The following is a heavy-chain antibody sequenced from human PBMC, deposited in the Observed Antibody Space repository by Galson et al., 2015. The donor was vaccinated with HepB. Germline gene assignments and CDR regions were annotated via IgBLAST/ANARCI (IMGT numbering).Heavy chain of an antibody. J-gene: IGHJ5*02. V-gene: IGHV4-61*02. CDR1: GYSISSGSYY. CDR3: ARGDDYLRGWFDP. D-gene: IGHD4-11*01. CDR2: IYTSGSTSGST. Sequence: CTVSGYSISSGSYYWSWIRQPAGKGLEWLGRIYTSGSTSGSTNYNPSLKSRVTMSVDTSKNQFSLKLTSVTAADTAVYYCARGDDYLRGWFDPWGQGTLVTVSS.